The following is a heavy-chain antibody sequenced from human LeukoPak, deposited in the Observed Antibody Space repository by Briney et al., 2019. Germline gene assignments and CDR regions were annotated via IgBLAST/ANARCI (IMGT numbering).Heavy chain of an antibody. D-gene: IGHD6-25*01. CDR3: AQSCSGAFYYLDH. CDR1: GFTFSTCA. J-gene: IGHJ4*02. Sequence: GGSLRLSCATSGFTFSTCAMSWVRQAPGKGLEWVSGLGGSGSGTYYADSVKGRFTISRDNSKNTLYLLMNSLSPDDTATYYCAQSCSGAFYYLDHWGQGTLVTVSS. V-gene: IGHV3-23*01. CDR2: LGGSGSGT.